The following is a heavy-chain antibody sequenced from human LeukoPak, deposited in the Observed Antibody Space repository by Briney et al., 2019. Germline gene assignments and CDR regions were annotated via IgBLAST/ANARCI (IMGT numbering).Heavy chain of an antibody. D-gene: IGHD6-19*01. CDR3: ATPLLSYSSGWYYFDY. V-gene: IGHV1-24*01. Sequence: ASVKVSCKVSGYTLTELSMHWVRQAPGKGLEWMGGFDPEDGETIYAQKFRGRVTMTEDTSTDTAYMELSSLRSEDTAVYYCATPLLSYSSGWYYFDYWGQGTLVTVSS. J-gene: IGHJ4*02. CDR2: FDPEDGET. CDR1: GYTLTELS.